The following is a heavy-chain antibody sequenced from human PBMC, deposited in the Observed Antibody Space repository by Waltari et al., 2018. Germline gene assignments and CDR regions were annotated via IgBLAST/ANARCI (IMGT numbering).Heavy chain of an antibody. CDR1: GGSISSSSYY. Sequence: QLQLQESGPGLVKPSETLSLTCTVSGGSISSSSYYWGWIRQPPGKGLEWIGSIYYSGSTYYNPSLKSRVTISVDTSKNQFSLKLSSVTAADTAVYYCARDRRVYGMDVWGQGTTVTVSS. V-gene: IGHV4-39*07. CDR3: ARDRRVYGMDV. CDR2: IYYSGST. J-gene: IGHJ6*02.